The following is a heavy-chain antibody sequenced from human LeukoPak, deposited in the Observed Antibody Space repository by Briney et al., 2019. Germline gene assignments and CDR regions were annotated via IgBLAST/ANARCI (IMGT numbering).Heavy chain of an antibody. CDR3: AKEPIEYSSSEDV. Sequence: PGGSLRLSCAASGFTFSSYGMHWVRQAPGKGLEWVAVIWYDGSNKYYADSVKGRFTISRDNSKNTLYLQMNSLRAEDTAVYYCAKEPIEYSSSEDVWGQGTTVTVSS. J-gene: IGHJ6*02. CDR1: GFTFSSYG. D-gene: IGHD6-6*01. CDR2: IWYDGSNK. V-gene: IGHV3-30*02.